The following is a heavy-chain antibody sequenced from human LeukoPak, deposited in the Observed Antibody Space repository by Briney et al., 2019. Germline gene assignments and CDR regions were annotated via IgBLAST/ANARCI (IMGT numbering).Heavy chain of an antibody. CDR3: ARDTYYYAI. CDR1: GGSINSYH. Sequence: SETLSLTCTVSGGSINSYHWSWIRQPPGKGLEWIGYIYYSGTTNYNPSLKSRVTISVDTSKNQFSLKLSSVTAADTAVYYCARDTYYYAIWGQGTLVTVSS. D-gene: IGHD3-10*01. CDR2: IYYSGTT. J-gene: IGHJ4*02. V-gene: IGHV4-59*01.